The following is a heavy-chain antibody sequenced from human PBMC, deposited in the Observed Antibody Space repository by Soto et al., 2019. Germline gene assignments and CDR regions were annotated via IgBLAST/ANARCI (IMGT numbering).Heavy chain of an antibody. Sequence: ASVKVSCKASGYTFTSYDINWVRQATGQGLEWMGWMNPNSGNTGYAQKFQGRVTMTTDTSTSTAYMELRSLRSDDTAVYYCAREAPPHYFDYWGQGTLVTVSS. CDR2: MNPNSGNT. CDR3: AREAPPHYFDY. CDR1: GYTFTSYD. V-gene: IGHV1-8*01. J-gene: IGHJ4*01.